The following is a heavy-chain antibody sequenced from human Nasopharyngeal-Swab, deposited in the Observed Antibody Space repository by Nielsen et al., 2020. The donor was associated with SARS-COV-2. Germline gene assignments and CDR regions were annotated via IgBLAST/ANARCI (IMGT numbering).Heavy chain of an antibody. J-gene: IGHJ4*02. V-gene: IGHV1-3*01. CDR1: GYTFTSYA. Sequence: ASVKVSRKASGYTFTSYAMHWVRQAPGQRLEWMGWINAGNGNTKYSQKFQGRVTITRDTSASTAYMELSSLRSEDTAVYYCARDMGPIAALLMYYFDYWGQGTLVTVSS. D-gene: IGHD6-6*01. CDR2: INAGNGNT. CDR3: ARDMGPIAALLMYYFDY.